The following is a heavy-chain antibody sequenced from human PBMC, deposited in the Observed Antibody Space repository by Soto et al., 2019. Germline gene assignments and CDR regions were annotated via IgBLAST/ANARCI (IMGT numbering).Heavy chain of an antibody. V-gene: IGHV1-18*01. CDR2: ISAYNGNT. D-gene: IGHD6-19*01. CDR3: ARDPGIAVAGDWFDP. Sequence: ASVKVSCKASGYTFTSYGISWVRQAPGQGLEWMGWISAYNGNTNYAQKLQGRVTMTTDTSTSTAYMELRSLRSDDTAVYYCARDPGIAVAGDWFDPWGQGTLVTVS. J-gene: IGHJ5*02. CDR1: GYTFTSYG.